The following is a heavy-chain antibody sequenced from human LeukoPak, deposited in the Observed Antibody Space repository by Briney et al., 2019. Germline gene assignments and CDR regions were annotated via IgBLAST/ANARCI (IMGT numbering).Heavy chain of an antibody. J-gene: IGHJ4*02. CDR1: GYTFTSYY. Sequence: GSSVKVSCKASGYTFTSYYMHWVRQAPGQGLEWMGIINPSGGSTSYAQKFQGRVTMTRDMSTSTVYMELRSLRSDDTAVYYCAREGRIQLWLLWDYWGQGTLVTVSS. CDR2: INPSGGST. V-gene: IGHV1-46*01. D-gene: IGHD5-18*01. CDR3: AREGRIQLWLLWDY.